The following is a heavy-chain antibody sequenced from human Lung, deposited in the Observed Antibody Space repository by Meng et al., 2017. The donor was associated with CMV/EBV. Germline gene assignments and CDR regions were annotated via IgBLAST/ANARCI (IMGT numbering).Heavy chain of an antibody. D-gene: IGHD1-14*01. V-gene: IGHV3-72*01. CDR3: ARAGAGTRYFDY. CDR1: GLTLSDYY. Sequence: ASGLTLSDYYMDWVRPAPGKGLEWVARTRNKASGFTTESAASVKGRFTISRDDSKNSLYLQMDSLKTEDTAVYHCARAGAGTRYFDYWGQGTLVTVSS. J-gene: IGHJ4*02. CDR2: TRNKASGFTT.